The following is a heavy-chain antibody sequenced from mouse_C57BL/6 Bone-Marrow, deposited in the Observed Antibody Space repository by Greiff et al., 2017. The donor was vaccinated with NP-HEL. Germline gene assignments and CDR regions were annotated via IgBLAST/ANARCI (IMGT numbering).Heavy chain of an antibody. J-gene: IGHJ1*03. Sequence: EVQLVESEGGLVQPGRSMKLSCTASGFTFSDYYMAWVRQVPEKGLEWVANINYDGSSTYYLDSLKSRFIISRDNAKNILYLQMSSLKSEDTATYYCARDTSTVAPGYWYFDVWGTGTTVTVSS. CDR2: INYDGSST. D-gene: IGHD1-1*01. V-gene: IGHV5-16*01. CDR1: GFTFSDYY. CDR3: ARDTSTVAPGYWYFDV.